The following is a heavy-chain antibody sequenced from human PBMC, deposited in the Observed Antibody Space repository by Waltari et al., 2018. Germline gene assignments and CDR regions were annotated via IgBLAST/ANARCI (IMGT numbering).Heavy chain of an antibody. CDR1: GGSISSYY. CDR3: ARGYQLRTYYYYMDV. V-gene: IGHV4-4*07. Sequence: QVQLQESGPGLVKPSETLSLTCTVSGGSISSYYWSWIRQPAGKGLEWIGRIYTSGNTNYHPSLKSRVTMSVDTSKNQFSLRLSSVTAADTAVYYCARGYQLRTYYYYMDVWGKGTTVTSSS. CDR2: IYTSGNT. J-gene: IGHJ6*03. D-gene: IGHD2-2*01.